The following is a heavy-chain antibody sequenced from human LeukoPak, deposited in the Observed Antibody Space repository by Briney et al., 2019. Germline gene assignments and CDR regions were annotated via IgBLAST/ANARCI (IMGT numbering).Heavy chain of an antibody. D-gene: IGHD6-13*01. CDR1: GFTFSDYY. Sequence: PGGSLRLSCAASGFTFSDYYMSWIRQAPGKGLEWVSYISSNGSSIYYADSVKGRFTISRDNAKNSLYLKMNSLRAEDTAVYYCARARFEAAAIYFDYWGQGTLVTVSS. V-gene: IGHV3-11*04. CDR3: ARARFEAAAIYFDY. J-gene: IGHJ4*02. CDR2: ISSNGSSI.